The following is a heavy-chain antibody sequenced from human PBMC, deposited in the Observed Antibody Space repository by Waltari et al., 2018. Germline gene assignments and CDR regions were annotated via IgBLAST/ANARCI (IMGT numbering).Heavy chain of an antibody. CDR3: ARRDYDFWSGYSPFDY. V-gene: IGHV4-39*07. D-gene: IGHD3-3*01. Sequence: QLQLQESGPGLVKPSETLSLTCTVPGGSISSSSYYWGWSRQPPGKGLEWIGSIYYSVSTYYNPSLKSRVTISVDTSKNQFSLKLSSVTAADTAVYYCARRDYDFWSGYSPFDYWGQGTLVTVSS. J-gene: IGHJ4*02. CDR1: GGSISSSSYY. CDR2: IYYSVST.